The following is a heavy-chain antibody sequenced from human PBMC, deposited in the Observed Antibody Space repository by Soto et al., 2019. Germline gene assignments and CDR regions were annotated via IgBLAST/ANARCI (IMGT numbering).Heavy chain of an antibody. V-gene: IGHV4-59*08. J-gene: IGHJ4*02. CDR3: ARRVDYVWGSYRYSPYFDY. CDR2: IYYSGST. CDR1: GGSISSYY. Sequence: SETLSLTCTVSGGSISSYYWSWIRQPPGKGLEWIGYIYYSGSTNCNPSLKSRVTISVDTSKNQFSLKLSSVTAADTAVYYCARRVDYVWGSYRYSPYFDYWGQGTLVTVSS. D-gene: IGHD3-16*02.